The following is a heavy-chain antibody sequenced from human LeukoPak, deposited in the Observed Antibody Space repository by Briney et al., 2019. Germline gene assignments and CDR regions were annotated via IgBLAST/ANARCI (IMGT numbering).Heavy chain of an antibody. J-gene: IGHJ4*02. CDR2: VYHTGNT. CDR3: ARNLYYDSPIDY. V-gene: IGHV4-38-2*02. D-gene: IGHD3-22*01. Sequence: SETLSLTCTVSGYSISSGYYWGWIRQPPGKGLEWIGSVYHTGNTYYNPSLKSRLTISVDTSKNQFSLKLSSVTAADTALYYCARNLYYDSPIDYWGLGTLVTVSS. CDR1: GYSISSGYY.